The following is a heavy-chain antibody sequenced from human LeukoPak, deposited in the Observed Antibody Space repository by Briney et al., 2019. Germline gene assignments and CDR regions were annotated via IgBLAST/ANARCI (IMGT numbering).Heavy chain of an antibody. Sequence: ASVKVSCKASGYTFTGYYMHWVRQAPGQGLEWMGRINPNSGGTNYAQKFQGRVTMPRDTSISTAYMELSSLRSDDTAVYYCARPHYESSGLYVDAFDIWGQGTMVTVSS. V-gene: IGHV1-2*06. CDR2: INPNSGGT. J-gene: IGHJ3*02. CDR3: ARPHYESSGLYVDAFDI. D-gene: IGHD3-22*01. CDR1: GYTFTGYY.